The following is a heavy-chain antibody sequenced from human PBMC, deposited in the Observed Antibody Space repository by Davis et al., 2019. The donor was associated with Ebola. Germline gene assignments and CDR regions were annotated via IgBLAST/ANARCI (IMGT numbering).Heavy chain of an antibody. CDR3: AREYYYGSGSGMDV. CDR2: ISYDGSNK. D-gene: IGHD3-10*01. Sequence: GESLKISCAASGFTFSSYAMHWVRQAPGKGLEWVAVISYDGSNKYYADFVKGRFTISRDNSKKTLYLQMNSLRAEDSAVYYCAREYYYGSGSGMDVWGQGTTVTVSS. J-gene: IGHJ6*02. V-gene: IGHV3-30*14. CDR1: GFTFSSYA.